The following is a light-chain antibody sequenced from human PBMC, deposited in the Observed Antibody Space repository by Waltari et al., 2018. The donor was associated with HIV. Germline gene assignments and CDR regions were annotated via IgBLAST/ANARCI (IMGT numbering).Light chain of an antibody. J-gene: IGLJ3*02. CDR3: CSFARSSTWV. CDR1: SSNIWSYNL. Sequence: QSALTQPASVSGSPGQSITISCTGTSSNIWSYNLVSWYQQHPGKAPRLMVYEVNKRPSGISNRFSGSKSGNTASLTISGLQAEDEADYYCCSFARSSTWVFGGGTKLSVL. V-gene: IGLV2-23*02. CDR2: EVN.